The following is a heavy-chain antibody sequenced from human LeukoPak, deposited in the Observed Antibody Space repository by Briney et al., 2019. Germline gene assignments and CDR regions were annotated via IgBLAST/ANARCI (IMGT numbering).Heavy chain of an antibody. CDR2: INPNSGGT. CDR3: ARLDSAGDWLY. J-gene: IGHJ4*02. Sequence: ASVKVSCKASGYTFTGYYMHWVRQAPGQGLEWMGRINPNSGGTNYAQKFQGRVTMTRDTSINTAYLQWSTLKASDTAMYYCARLDSAGDWLYWGQGTLVTVSS. V-gene: IGHV1-2*06. CDR1: GYTFTGYY. D-gene: IGHD2-21*02.